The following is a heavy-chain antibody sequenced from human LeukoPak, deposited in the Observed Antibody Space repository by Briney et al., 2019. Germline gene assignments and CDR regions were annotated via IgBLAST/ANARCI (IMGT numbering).Heavy chain of an antibody. D-gene: IGHD3-10*01. J-gene: IGHJ4*02. V-gene: IGHV4-59*01. CDR1: GGSISSYY. CDR3: ARASLRRSTMVRGVNRDFDY. CDR2: IYYSGST. Sequence: SETLSLTCTVSGGSISSYYWSWIRQPPGKGLEWIGYIYYSGSTNYNPSLKSRVTISVDTSKNQFSLKLSSVTAADTAVYYCARASLRRSTMVRGVNRDFDYWGQGTLVTVSS.